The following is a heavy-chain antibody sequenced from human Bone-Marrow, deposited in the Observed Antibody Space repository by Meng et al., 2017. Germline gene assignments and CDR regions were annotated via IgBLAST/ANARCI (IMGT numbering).Heavy chain of an antibody. V-gene: IGHV1-2*06. J-gene: IGHJ4*02. CDR3: ARDEDISAAGKLFGDY. CDR1: GYTFPDYY. D-gene: IGHD6-13*01. CDR2: INPKSGDT. Sequence: ASVKVSCKASGYTFPDYYLHWVRRAPGQGLEWMGRINPKSGDTHYAQKFQGRVITTGDTPISTTYMEPSGLRSDDTAMYCCARDEDISAAGKLFGDYWGQGTLVTVSS.